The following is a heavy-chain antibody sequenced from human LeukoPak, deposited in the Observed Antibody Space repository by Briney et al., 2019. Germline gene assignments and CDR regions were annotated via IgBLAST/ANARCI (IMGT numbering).Heavy chain of an antibody. V-gene: IGHV4-59*01. CDR2: IYYSGST. J-gene: IGHJ4*02. D-gene: IGHD1-26*01. CDR1: GGSISSYY. Sequence: SETLSLTCTVSGGSISSYYWTWIRQPPGKGLEWIGYIYYSGSTNYNPSLKSRVTISIDTSKNQFSLKLSSVTAADTAVYYCARFLRGATNALEIWGQGTLVTVSS. CDR3: ARFLRGATNALEI.